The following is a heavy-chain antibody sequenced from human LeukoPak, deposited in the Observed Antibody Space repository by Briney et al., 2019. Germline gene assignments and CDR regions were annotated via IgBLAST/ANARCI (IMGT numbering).Heavy chain of an antibody. Sequence: GESLKISCQGSGYTFDTYWIGWVRQMPGKGLEWMGIIYPGDSDTRYSPSFQGQVTISADKSISTAYLQWSSLKASDTAMYYCARRGLLDAFDIWGQGTMVTVSS. CDR1: GYTFDTYW. CDR3: ARRGLLDAFDI. J-gene: IGHJ3*02. CDR2: IYPGDSDT. V-gene: IGHV5-51*01. D-gene: IGHD3-16*01.